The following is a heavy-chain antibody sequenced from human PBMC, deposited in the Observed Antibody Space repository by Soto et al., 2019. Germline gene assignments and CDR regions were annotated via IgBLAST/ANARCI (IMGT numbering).Heavy chain of an antibody. CDR2: ISWNGAYI. J-gene: IGHJ4*02. CDR3: TRDIFRTITTIDY. V-gene: IGHV3-9*01. Sequence: EVQLVESGGGLVQPGRSLRLSCAASGFNFDDYAMNWVRQAPGKGLEWVSGISWNGAYIGYADSVKGRFTISIDNVKNSLTLQMNSLRPEDTALYYCTRDIFRTITTIDYWGQGTLVTVSS. D-gene: IGHD1-1*01. CDR1: GFNFDDYA.